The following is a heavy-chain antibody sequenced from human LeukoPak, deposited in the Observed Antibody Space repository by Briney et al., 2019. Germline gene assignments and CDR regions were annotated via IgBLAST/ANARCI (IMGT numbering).Heavy chain of an antibody. V-gene: IGHV4-59*08. CDR3: ARRRYYGSPDAFDI. CDR1: GGSISSYY. J-gene: IGHJ3*02. CDR2: IYYSGST. D-gene: IGHD3-10*01. Sequence: SETLSLTCTVSGGSISSYYWSWIRQPPGKGLEWIGYIYYSGSTNYNPSLKSRVTISVDTSKNQFSLKLSSVTAADTAVYYCARRRYYGSPDAFDIWGQGTMVTVSS.